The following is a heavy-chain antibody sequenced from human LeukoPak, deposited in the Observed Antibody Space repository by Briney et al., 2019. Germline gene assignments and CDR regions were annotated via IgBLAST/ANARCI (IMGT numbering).Heavy chain of an antibody. D-gene: IGHD3-22*01. J-gene: IGHJ3*02. Sequence: GASVKVSCKASGGTFSSYAISWVRQAPGQGLEWMGGIIPIFGTANYAQKFQGRVTITADESTSTAYMELSSLRSDDTAVYYCARDDSSGPSWYAFDIWGQGTMVTVSS. CDR2: IIPIFGTA. CDR1: GGTFSSYA. CDR3: ARDDSSGPSWYAFDI. V-gene: IGHV1-69*13.